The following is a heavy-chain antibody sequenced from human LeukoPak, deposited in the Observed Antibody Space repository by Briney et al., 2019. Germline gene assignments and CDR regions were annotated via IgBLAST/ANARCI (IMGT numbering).Heavy chain of an antibody. CDR2: MHNSGFA. CDR1: GGPISSFDYY. D-gene: IGHD4-23*01. V-gene: IGHV4-31*03. J-gene: IGHJ4*02. Sequence: SQTLSLTCTVAGGPISSFDYYWSWIRQHPEKGLERIAYMHNSGFAYYNPSLKSRVTVSVDASKNQFSLWLSSVTAADTAIYYCAGKPNSLYYFDYWGQGALVTVSS. CDR3: AGKPNSLYYFDY.